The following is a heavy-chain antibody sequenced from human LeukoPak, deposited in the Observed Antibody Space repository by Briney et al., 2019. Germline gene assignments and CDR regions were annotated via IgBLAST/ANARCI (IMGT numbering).Heavy chain of an antibody. V-gene: IGHV3-11*01. D-gene: IGHD1-14*01. Sequence: GGSLRLSCAASGFTFSDYYMSWIRQAPGKGLEWVSYISSSGSTIYYADSVKGRFTISRDNAKNSLYLQMNSLRAEDTAVYYCARDRPGTTDYYYYMDVWGKGTTVTVSS. CDR1: GFTFSDYY. J-gene: IGHJ6*03. CDR2: ISSSGSTI. CDR3: ARDRPGTTDYYYYMDV.